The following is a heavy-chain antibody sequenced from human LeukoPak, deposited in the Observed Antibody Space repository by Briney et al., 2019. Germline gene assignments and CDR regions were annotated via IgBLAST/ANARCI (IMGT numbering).Heavy chain of an antibody. CDR3: VRDGDDFNFDY. Sequence: GGSLRLSCVVSGFSFNNHAMNWVRQAPGKGLEWVSRVIRDGSFTNYADSVKGRFTISRDNAKNTLYLQMSSLRAEDTAVYFCVRDGDDFNFDYWGQGSLVTVSS. CDR2: VIRDGSFT. CDR1: GFSFNNHA. V-gene: IGHV3-74*01. D-gene: IGHD5-24*01. J-gene: IGHJ4*02.